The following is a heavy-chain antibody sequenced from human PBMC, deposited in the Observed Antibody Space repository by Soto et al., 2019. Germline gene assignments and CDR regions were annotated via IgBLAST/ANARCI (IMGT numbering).Heavy chain of an antibody. CDR1: GYTLTGYY. J-gene: IGHJ6*02. Sequence: ASVKVSCKASGYTLTGYYMHWGRQAPGQGLEWMGWINPNSGGTNYAQKFQGRVTMTRDTSISTAYMELSRLRSDDTAVYYCARDLSRIQLWLLYYGMDVWGQGTTVTVSS. V-gene: IGHV1-2*02. CDR2: INPNSGGT. D-gene: IGHD5-18*01. CDR3: ARDLSRIQLWLLYYGMDV.